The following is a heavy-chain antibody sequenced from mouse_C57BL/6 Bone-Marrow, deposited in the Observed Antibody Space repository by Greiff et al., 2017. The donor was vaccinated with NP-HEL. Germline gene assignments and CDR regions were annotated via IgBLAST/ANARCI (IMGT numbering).Heavy chain of an antibody. CDR3: AKDGSGWYFDV. J-gene: IGHJ1*03. Sequence: VQLQQPGAELVMPGASVKLSCKASGYTFTSYWMHWVKQRPGQGLEWIGEIDPSDSYTNYNQKFKGKSTLTVDKSSSTAYMQLSSLTSEDSAVYYCAKDGSGWYFDVWGTGTTVTVSS. V-gene: IGHV1-69*01. D-gene: IGHD1-1*01. CDR1: GYTFTSYW. CDR2: IDPSDSYT.